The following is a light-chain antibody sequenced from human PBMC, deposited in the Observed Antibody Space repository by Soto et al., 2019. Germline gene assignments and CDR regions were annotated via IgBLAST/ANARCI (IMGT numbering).Light chain of an antibody. Sequence: ERVMTQSPATLSVSPGERATLSCRASQSVSRSLTWYQQKPGQAPRLLIYDASTRATGIPPRFSGSGSGTDFTLTISSLEPEDFAVYYCQQRSNSFGGGTKVDI. J-gene: IGKJ4*01. V-gene: IGKV3-11*01. CDR3: QQRSNS. CDR2: DAS. CDR1: QSVSRS.